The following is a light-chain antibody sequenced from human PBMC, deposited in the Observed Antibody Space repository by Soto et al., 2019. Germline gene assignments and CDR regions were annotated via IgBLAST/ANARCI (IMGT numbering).Light chain of an antibody. CDR3: QQYETFSGT. J-gene: IGKJ1*01. CDR1: QSVSGW. Sequence: DIQMTQSPSTLSASVADTFAVTCRASQSVSGWLAWYQQKPGEAPKLLIYDASALPRGVPSRFSGSGSGTKFTLTIASLQPDDFATYYCQQYETFSGTFGPGTKVDIK. CDR2: DAS. V-gene: IGKV1-5*01.